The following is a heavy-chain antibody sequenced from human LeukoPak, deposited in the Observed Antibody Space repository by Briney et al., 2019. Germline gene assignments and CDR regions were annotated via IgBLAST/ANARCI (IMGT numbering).Heavy chain of an antibody. D-gene: IGHD6-13*01. Sequence: PSETLSLTCTVSGGSISSYYWSWIRQPPGKGLEWIGYIYYSGSTNYNPSLKSRVTISVDTSKNQFSLKLSSVTAADTAVYYCARAPSWYPYNWFDPWGQGTLVTVSS. CDR2: IYYSGST. V-gene: IGHV4-59*01. CDR3: ARAPSWYPYNWFDP. J-gene: IGHJ5*02. CDR1: GGSISSYY.